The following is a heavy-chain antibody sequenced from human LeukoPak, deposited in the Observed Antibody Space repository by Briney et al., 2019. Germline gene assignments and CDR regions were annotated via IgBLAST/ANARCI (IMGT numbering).Heavy chain of an antibody. CDR3: ATYGSGSHTGT. J-gene: IGHJ5*02. V-gene: IGHV4-59*08. CDR2: IYYSGST. D-gene: IGHD3-10*01. Sequence: SETQSLTCTVSGGSISSYYWSWIRQPPGKGLEWIGYIYYSGSTNYNPSLKSRVTISVDTSKNQFSLRLSSVTAADTAVYYCATYGSGSHTGTWGQGTLVTVSS. CDR1: GGSISSYY.